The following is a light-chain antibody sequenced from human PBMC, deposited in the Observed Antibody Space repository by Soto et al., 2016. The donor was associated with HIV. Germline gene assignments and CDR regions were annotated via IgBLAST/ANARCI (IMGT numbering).Light chain of an antibody. CDR2: KAS. CDR3: QQYKNYPLT. CDR1: QSINSW. Sequence: DIQMTQSPSTLSASVGDRVTITCRASQSINSWLAWYQQKPGKAPNLLIYKASSLESGVPSRFSGSRSGTEFTLTISSLQPDDFATYFCQQYKNYPLTFGGGTKVEIK. V-gene: IGKV1-5*03. J-gene: IGKJ4*01.